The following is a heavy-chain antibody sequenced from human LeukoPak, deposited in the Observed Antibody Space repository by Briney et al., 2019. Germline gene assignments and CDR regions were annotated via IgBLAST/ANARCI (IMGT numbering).Heavy chain of an antibody. V-gene: IGHV3-66*01. CDR1: GFTVSSNH. Sequence: GGSLRLSCAASGFTVSSNHMSWVRQAPGKGLEWVSVIYSGGSTYYADSVKGRFTISRDNSKNTLYLQMNSLRGEDTAMYYCAGDHDNSLTFDYWGQGTLVTVSS. D-gene: IGHD1-20*01. CDR3: AGDHDNSLTFDY. J-gene: IGHJ4*02. CDR2: IYSGGST.